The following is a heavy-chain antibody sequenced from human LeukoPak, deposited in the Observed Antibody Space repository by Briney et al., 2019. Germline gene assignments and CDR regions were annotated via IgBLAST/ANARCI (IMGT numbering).Heavy chain of an antibody. D-gene: IGHD6-19*01. J-gene: IGHJ4*02. Sequence: GGSLRLSCAASGFIFSSYGMHWVRQAPGEGLEWVAVIWYDGSNKYYADSVKGRFTISRDNSKNTLYLQMNSLRAEDTAVYYCARDQQWLLPYYIDYWGQGTLVTVSS. V-gene: IGHV3-33*08. CDR3: ARDQQWLLPYYIDY. CDR1: GFIFSSYG. CDR2: IWYDGSNK.